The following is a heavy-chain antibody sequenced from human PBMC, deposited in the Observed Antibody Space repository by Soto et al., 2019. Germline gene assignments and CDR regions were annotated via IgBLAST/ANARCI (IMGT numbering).Heavy chain of an antibody. CDR1: GYTFTGYY. CDR2: INPNSGGT. V-gene: IGHV1-2*02. CDR3: ARDLGGKDYYGSGSYYYYFDY. D-gene: IGHD3-10*01. J-gene: IGHJ4*02. Sequence: QVQLVQSGAEVKKPGASVKVSCKASGYTFTGYYMHWVRQAPGQGLEWMGWINPNSGGTNYAQKVQGRVTMTRDTSISTAYMGLSRLRSDDTALYYCARDLGGKDYYGSGSYYYYFDYWGQGTLVTVSS.